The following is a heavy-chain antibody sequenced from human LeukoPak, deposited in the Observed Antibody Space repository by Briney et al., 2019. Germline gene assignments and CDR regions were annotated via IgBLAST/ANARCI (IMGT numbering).Heavy chain of an antibody. CDR2: IRSSANAI. CDR3: ARDGLTYYDRSVYYYYMDV. V-gene: IGHV3-48*03. D-gene: IGHD3-22*01. CDR1: GFTFSDYD. J-gene: IGHJ6*03. Sequence: GGSLRLSCEATGFTFSDYDFNWVRQAPGKGLEWIAFIRSSANAIYYADSVKGRFTISRDNAKNSLYLQMSSLRAEDTAVYYCARDGLTYYDRSVYYYYMDVWGTGTSVTVSS.